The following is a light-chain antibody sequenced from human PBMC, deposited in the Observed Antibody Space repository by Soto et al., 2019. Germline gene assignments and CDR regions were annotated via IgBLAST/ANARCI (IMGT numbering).Light chain of an antibody. J-gene: IGLJ1*01. CDR2: EVS. CDR1: SSDIGGYKY. V-gene: IGLV2-14*01. Sequence: QSALTQPASVSGSPGQSITISCTGTSSDIGGYKYVSWYQQHPGKAPKLVIYEVSNRPPGVSHRFSGSKSGNMASLTISGLQADDEADYYCRSYTSTSTQVFGTGTKLTVL. CDR3: RSYTSTSTQV.